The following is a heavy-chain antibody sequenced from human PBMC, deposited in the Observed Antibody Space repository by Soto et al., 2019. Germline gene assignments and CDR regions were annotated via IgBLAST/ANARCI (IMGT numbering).Heavy chain of an antibody. V-gene: IGHV4-61*01. CDR3: ARALTGIAVAGTRPLEN. CDR2: IYYSGST. CDR1: GGSVSSGSYY. D-gene: IGHD6-19*01. Sequence: SETLSLTCTVSGGSVSSGSYYWSWIRQPPGKGLEWIGYIYYSGSTNYNPSLKSRVTISVDTSKNQFSLKLSSVTAADTAVYYCARALTGIAVAGTRPLENWGQGTLVTVSS. J-gene: IGHJ4*02.